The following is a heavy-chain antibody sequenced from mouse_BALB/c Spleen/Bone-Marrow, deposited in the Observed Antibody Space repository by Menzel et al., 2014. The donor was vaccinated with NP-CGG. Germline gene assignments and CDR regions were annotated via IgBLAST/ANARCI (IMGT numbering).Heavy chain of an antibody. CDR2: ILPGSGST. Sequence: AQLQQSGPELVKPGASVKMSCKASGYTFSSYWIEWVKQRPGHGLEWIGEILPGSGSTNYNERFKGKATFTADTSSNTAYMQLSSLTSEDSAVYYCARAYYVNYDAMDYWSQGTSVAASS. CDR3: ARAYYVNYDAMDY. J-gene: IGHJ4*01. V-gene: IGHV1-9*01. CDR1: GYTFSSYW. D-gene: IGHD2-10*01.